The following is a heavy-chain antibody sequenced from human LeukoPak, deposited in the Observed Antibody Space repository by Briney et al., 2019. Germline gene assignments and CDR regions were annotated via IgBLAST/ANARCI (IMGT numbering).Heavy chain of an antibody. Sequence: ASVKVSCKASGYTFTGYYMHRVRQAPGQGLEWMGWINPNSGGTNYAQKFQGRVTMTRDTSISTAYMELSRLRSDDTAVYYCAREGNYDILTGYYTWGQGTLVTVSS. CDR1: GYTFTGYY. CDR2: INPNSGGT. V-gene: IGHV1-2*02. D-gene: IGHD3-9*01. J-gene: IGHJ4*02. CDR3: AREGNYDILTGYYT.